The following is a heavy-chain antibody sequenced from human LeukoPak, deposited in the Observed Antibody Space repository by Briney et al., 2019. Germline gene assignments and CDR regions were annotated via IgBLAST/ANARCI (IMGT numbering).Heavy chain of an antibody. J-gene: IGHJ4*02. V-gene: IGHV1-69*01. Sequence: GSSVKVSCKASGGTFSSYAISWVRQAPGQGLEWMGGIIPIFGTANYAQKFQGRVTITADESTSTASMELSSLRSEDTAVYYSARGDCTNGVCFDYWGQGTLVTVSS. CDR2: IIPIFGTA. D-gene: IGHD2-8*01. CDR1: GGTFSSYA. CDR3: ARGDCTNGVCFDY.